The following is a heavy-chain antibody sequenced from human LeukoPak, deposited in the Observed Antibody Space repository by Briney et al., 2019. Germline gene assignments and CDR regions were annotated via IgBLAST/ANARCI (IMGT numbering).Heavy chain of an antibody. V-gene: IGHV3-48*04. J-gene: IGHJ4*02. Sequence: GGSLRLSCAASGFTFSSYSMNWVRQAPGKGLEWVSYISSSSSTIYYADSVKGRFTISRDNAKNSLYLQMNSLRAEDTAVYYCARDRPDCGGDCYPLDYWGQGTLVTVSS. D-gene: IGHD2-21*02. CDR3: ARDRPDCGGDCYPLDY. CDR2: ISSSSSTI. CDR1: GFTFSSYS.